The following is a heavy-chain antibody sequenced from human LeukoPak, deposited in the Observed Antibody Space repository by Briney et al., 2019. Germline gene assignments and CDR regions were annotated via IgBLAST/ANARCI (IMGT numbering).Heavy chain of an antibody. J-gene: IGHJ4*02. CDR2: IYPGDSET. V-gene: IGHV5-51*01. Sequence: GESLKISCKCSGYLFTNYWIGWLRQMPGKGLEWMGIIYPGDSETRYGPSSQGQVTISADKSISTAYLQWSGLKASDTAIYYCARFLYGVYSHYFDYWGQGTLVTVSS. CDR1: GYLFTNYW. D-gene: IGHD4-17*01. CDR3: ARFLYGVYSHYFDY.